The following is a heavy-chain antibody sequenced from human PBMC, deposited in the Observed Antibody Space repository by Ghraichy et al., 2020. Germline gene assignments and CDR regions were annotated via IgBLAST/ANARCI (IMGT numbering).Heavy chain of an antibody. CDR2: ISGSGGST. CDR1: GFTFSSYA. CDR3: AKLGCSSTSCYQNKYYYYGMDV. J-gene: IGHJ6*02. D-gene: IGHD2-2*01. V-gene: IGHV3-23*01. Sequence: GGSLRLSCAASGFTFSSYAMSWVRQAPGKGLEWVSAISGSGGSTYYADSVKGRFTISRDNSKNTLYLQMNSLRAEDTAVYYCAKLGCSSTSCYQNKYYYYGMDVWGQGTTVTVSS.